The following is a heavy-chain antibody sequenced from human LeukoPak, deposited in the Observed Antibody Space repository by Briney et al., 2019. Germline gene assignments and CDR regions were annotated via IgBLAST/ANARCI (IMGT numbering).Heavy chain of an antibody. CDR2: ISGSGDGT. CDR3: AKGRNSYDSGRCHSPNCYYGMDV. D-gene: IGHD3-10*01. CDR1: GFTFENYA. J-gene: IGHJ6*02. V-gene: IGHV3-23*01. Sequence: GGSLSLSCTASGFTFENYAMMWVGQASGKGLEGVSVISGSGDGTDSADSVRDRFTISRDNSKNTLYLEMSSLRVEDTAVYHCAKGRNSYDSGRCHSPNCYYGMDVWGQGTTVIVSS.